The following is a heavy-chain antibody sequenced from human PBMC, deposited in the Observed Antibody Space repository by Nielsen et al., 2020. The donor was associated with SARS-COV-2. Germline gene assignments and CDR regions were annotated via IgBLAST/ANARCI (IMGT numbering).Heavy chain of an antibody. D-gene: IGHD3-22*01. CDR1: GFPFDDYA. CDR2: ISWNSGNI. CDR3: AKDLYYNDSIGTIFDY. Sequence: GGSLRLSCAASGFPFDDYAMHWVRQAPGKGLEWVSGISWNSGNIGYADSVKGRFTISSDNAKNSLYLQMNSLRAEDTALYYCAKDLYYNDSIGTIFDYWGQGTLVTVSS. V-gene: IGHV3-9*01. J-gene: IGHJ4*02.